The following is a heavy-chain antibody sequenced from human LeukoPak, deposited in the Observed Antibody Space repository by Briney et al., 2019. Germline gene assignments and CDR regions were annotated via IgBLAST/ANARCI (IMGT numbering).Heavy chain of an antibody. CDR2: IKQDGSEK. CDR3: ARGDYIVVVPAAIWYYFDY. CDR1: GFTFSSYW. V-gene: IGHV3-7*01. Sequence: PGGSLRLSCAASGFTFSSYWMSWVRQAPGKGLGWVANIKQDGSEKYYVDSVKGRFTISRDNAKNSLYLQMNSLRAEDTAVYYCARGDYIVVVPAAIWYYFDYWGQGTLVTVSS. J-gene: IGHJ4*02. D-gene: IGHD2-2*02.